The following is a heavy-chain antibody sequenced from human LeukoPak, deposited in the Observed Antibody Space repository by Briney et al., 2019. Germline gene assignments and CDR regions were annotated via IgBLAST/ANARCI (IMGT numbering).Heavy chain of an antibody. V-gene: IGHV1-69*04. J-gene: IGHJ5*02. CDR1: GGTFSSYA. Sequence: SVKVSCKASGGTFSSYAISWVRQAPGQGLAWMGRIIPMLGIANYAQKFQGRVTVTADKSTSTAYMELSSLRSEDTAVYYCATGGFGELLSLFDPWGQGTLVTVSS. CDR2: IIPMLGIA. CDR3: ATGGFGELLSLFDP. D-gene: IGHD3-10*01.